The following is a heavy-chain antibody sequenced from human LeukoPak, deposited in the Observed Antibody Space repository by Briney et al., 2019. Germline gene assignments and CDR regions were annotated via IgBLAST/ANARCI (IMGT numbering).Heavy chain of an antibody. CDR1: GYSFTSYW. Sequence: GESLKISCKGSGYSFTSYWIGWVRQMPGKGLEWMGIIYPGDSDTRYSPSFQGQVTISDDKSISTAYLQWSSLKASDTAMYYCARQAQDYDFWSGYLGAGYYYYYMDVWGKGTTVTVSS. CDR2: IYPGDSDT. V-gene: IGHV5-51*01. CDR3: ARQAQDYDFWSGYLGAGYYYYYMDV. D-gene: IGHD3-3*01. J-gene: IGHJ6*03.